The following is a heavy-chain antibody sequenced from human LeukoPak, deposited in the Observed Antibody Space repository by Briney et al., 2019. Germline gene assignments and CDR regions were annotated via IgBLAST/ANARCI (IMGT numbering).Heavy chain of an antibody. CDR3: ARHGRGGSLRDAFDI. CDR1: GGSISSYY. V-gene: IGHV4-59*08. J-gene: IGHJ3*02. D-gene: IGHD5/OR15-5a*01. Sequence: PSETLSLTCTVSGGSISSYYWSWIRQPPGKGLEWIGYIYYSGSTNYNPSLKSRVTISVDTSKNQFSLKLSSVTAADTAVYYCARHGRGGSLRDAFDIWGQGTMVTVSS. CDR2: IYYSGST.